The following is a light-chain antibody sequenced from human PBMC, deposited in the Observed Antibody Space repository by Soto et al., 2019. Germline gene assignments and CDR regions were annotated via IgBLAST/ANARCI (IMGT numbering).Light chain of an antibody. J-gene: IGKJ3*01. CDR1: QSISSY. V-gene: IGKV1-39*01. CDR2: AAS. Sequence: DIPMTQSPSSLSASVGDRVTITCRASQSISSYLNWYQQKPGKAPKLLLYAASSLQSGVPSRFSGSGSGTDFTLTISSLQPEDFATYYYQQSYSTPLFTFGHGTKVDIK. CDR3: QQSYSTPLFT.